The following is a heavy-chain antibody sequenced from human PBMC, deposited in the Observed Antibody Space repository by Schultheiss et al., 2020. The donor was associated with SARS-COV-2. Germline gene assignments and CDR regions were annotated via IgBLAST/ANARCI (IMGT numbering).Heavy chain of an antibody. CDR3: ALMREAIVVVPAAINWFDP. CDR2: INPSGGST. V-gene: IGHV1-46*01. Sequence: ASVKVSCKASGYTFTSYYMHWVRQAPGQGLEWMGIINPSGGSTSYAQKFQGRVTMTRDTSISTAYMELSRLRSDDTAVYYCALMREAIVVVPAAINWFDPWGQGTLVTVSS. D-gene: IGHD2-2*02. J-gene: IGHJ5*02. CDR1: GYTFTSYY.